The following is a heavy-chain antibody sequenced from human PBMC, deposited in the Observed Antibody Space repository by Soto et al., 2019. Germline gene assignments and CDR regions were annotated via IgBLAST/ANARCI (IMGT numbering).Heavy chain of an antibody. CDR2: ISAYNGNT. Sequence: ASVKVSCKASGYTFTSYGISWVRQAPGQGLEWMGWISAYNGNTNYAQKLQGRVTITTDTSTSTAYMELRSLRSDDTAVYYCAREAYDSSGYYYALEYWGQGTLVTVSS. J-gene: IGHJ4*02. V-gene: IGHV1-18*04. D-gene: IGHD3-22*01. CDR1: GYTFTSYG. CDR3: AREAYDSSGYYYALEY.